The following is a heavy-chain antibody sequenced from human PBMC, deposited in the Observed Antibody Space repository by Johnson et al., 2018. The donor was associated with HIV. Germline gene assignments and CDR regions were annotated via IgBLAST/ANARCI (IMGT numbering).Heavy chain of an antibody. CDR2: IWYDGSNK. Sequence: QVQLVESGGGLVQPGGSLRLSCAASGFTFSSYDMHWVRQAPGKGLEWVAVIWYDGSNKYYADSVKGRFTISRDNSKNTLYLQMNSLRREDTAVYYCARGVRNSYGYLLGTFDIWGQGTMVTVSS. J-gene: IGHJ3*02. CDR1: GFTFSSYD. D-gene: IGHD5-18*01. V-gene: IGHV3-33*08. CDR3: ARGVRNSYGYLLGTFDI.